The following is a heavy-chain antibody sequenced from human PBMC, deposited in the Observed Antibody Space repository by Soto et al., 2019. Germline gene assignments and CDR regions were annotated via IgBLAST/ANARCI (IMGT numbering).Heavy chain of an antibody. CDR2: IFSSGST. CDR3: AREGSYSAYNFAHGIQLWSFDF. V-gene: IGHV4-4*07. J-gene: IGHJ4*02. CDR1: GGSINTFY. D-gene: IGHD5-18*01. Sequence: SETLSLTCTVSGGSINTFYWSWVRQPAGKGLEWIGRIFSSGSTSFSPSLESRVAMSVDTSKNHFSLNLSSVTAADMAVYYCAREGSYSAYNFAHGIQLWSFDFWGQGALVTVSS.